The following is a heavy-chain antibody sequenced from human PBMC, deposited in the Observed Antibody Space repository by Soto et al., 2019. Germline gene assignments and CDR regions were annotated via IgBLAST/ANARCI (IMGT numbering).Heavy chain of an antibody. V-gene: IGHV3-7*01. D-gene: IGHD2-2*02. J-gene: IGHJ5*02. CDR1: GFTFSNYW. Sequence: EVPVVEAGGGLVQPGGSLRLSCAVSGFTFSNYWMTWVRQAPGKGLEWVAYMNQDGSQIYYVDSLRGRFTISRDNAKNSLYLQMNSLRVDDTAVYYCARDRGPNTPDHWGQGTLVTVSS. CDR3: ARDRGPNTPDH. CDR2: MNQDGSQI.